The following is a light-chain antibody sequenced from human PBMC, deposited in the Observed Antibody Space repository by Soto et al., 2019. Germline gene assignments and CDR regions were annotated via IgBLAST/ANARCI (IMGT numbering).Light chain of an antibody. CDR2: GAS. J-gene: IGKJ2*01. Sequence: EIVLTQSPGTLSLSPGERATLSCRTSQSISSNYLAWYQQKPGQAPRLLIYGASNRPTGIPDRFSGSGSGTDFTLTISRLEPEDFAVFYCQQYGSSPSTFGQGTILEMK. CDR3: QQYGSSPST. V-gene: IGKV3-20*01. CDR1: QSISSNY.